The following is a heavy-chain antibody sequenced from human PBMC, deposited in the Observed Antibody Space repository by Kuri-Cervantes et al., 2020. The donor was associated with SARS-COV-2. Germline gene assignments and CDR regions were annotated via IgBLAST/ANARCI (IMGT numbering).Heavy chain of an antibody. CDR3: ARVPYDSSYYYFDY. J-gene: IGHJ4*02. V-gene: IGHV1-69*06. Sequence: SVKVSCKASGGTFSSYAISWVRQAPGQGLEWMGGIIPISDTANYAQKFQGRVTITADKSTSTAYMELSSLRSEDTAVYYCARVPYDSSYYYFDYWGQGTLVTVSS. CDR1: GGTFSSYA. CDR2: IIPISDTA. D-gene: IGHD3-22*01.